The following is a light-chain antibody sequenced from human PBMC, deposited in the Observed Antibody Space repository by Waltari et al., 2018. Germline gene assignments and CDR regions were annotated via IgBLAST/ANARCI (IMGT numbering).Light chain of an antibody. J-gene: IGLJ1*01. Sequence: QSALTQPRSVSASPGQSVTISCTGTSSDVGGYTYFSWSQQHPGKAPKHLIYDVSKRPSGVPDRFSGSKSGNTASLTISGVQAEDEADYYCCSYAGSYTYVFGTGTKVTV. V-gene: IGLV2-11*01. CDR3: CSYAGSYTYV. CDR1: SSDVGGYTY. CDR2: DVS.